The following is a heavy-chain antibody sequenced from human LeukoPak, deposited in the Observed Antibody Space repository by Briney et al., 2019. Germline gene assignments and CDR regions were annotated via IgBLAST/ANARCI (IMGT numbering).Heavy chain of an antibody. J-gene: IGHJ3*02. Sequence: ASVKVSCKASGYTSTGYYMHWVRQAPGQGLEWMGWINPNSGGTNYAQRFQGRVTMTRDTSIGTAYMELSRLRSDDTAVYYCARVSRLSAAGTMNAFDIWGQGTMVTVSS. CDR3: ARVSRLSAAGTMNAFDI. D-gene: IGHD6-13*01. CDR2: INPNSGGT. CDR1: GYTSTGYY. V-gene: IGHV1-2*02.